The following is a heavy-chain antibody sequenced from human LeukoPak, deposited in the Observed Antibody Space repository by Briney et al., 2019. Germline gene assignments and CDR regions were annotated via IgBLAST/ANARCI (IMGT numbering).Heavy chain of an antibody. V-gene: IGHV3-11*01. CDR3: ARDRRLLWFGELHYYYYYGMDV. D-gene: IGHD3-10*01. CDR2: ISSSGSTI. J-gene: IGHJ6*02. Sequence: GGSLRLSCAASGFTFSDYYMSWIRQAPGKGLEWVSYISSSGSTIYYADSVKGRFTISRDNAKNSLYLQMNSLRAEDTAVYYCARDRRLLWFGELHYYYYYGMDVWGQGTTVTVSS. CDR1: GFTFSDYY.